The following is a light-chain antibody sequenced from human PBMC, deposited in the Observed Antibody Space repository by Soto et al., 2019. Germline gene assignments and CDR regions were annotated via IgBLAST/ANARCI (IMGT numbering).Light chain of an antibody. CDR2: EVS. V-gene: IGLV2-8*01. J-gene: IGLJ1*01. CDR1: SSDVGGYNY. CDR3: SSYAGFNNLV. Sequence: QSALTQTPSASGSPGQSVTISCTGTSSDVGGYNYVSWYQQHPGKAPKLMIYEVSKRPSGVPARFSGSKSGNTASLTVSGLQPEDEADYYCSSYAGFNNLVFGTGTKLTVL.